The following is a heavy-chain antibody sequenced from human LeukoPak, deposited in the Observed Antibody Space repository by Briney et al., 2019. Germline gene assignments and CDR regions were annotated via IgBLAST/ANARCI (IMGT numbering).Heavy chain of an antibody. CDR3: ARDALAGGDWSNMGDY. CDR1: GFTFSTYD. V-gene: IGHV3-48*03. Sequence: GGSLRLSCAASGFTFSTYDMNWVGQAPGKGLEWLSYISSRGGTIYYADSVKGRFTISRDNAKNSLYLQMSSLRAEDTAVYYCARDALAGGDWSNMGDYWGQGTLVTVSS. CDR2: ISSRGGTI. J-gene: IGHJ4*02. D-gene: IGHD3-16*01.